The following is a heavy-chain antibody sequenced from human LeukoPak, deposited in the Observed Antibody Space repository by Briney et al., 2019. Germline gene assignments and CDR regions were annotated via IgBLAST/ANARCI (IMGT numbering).Heavy chain of an antibody. CDR2: INLSGST. J-gene: IGHJ5*02. CDR1: GGSFSGYY. Sequence: SETPSLTCAVYGGSFSGYYWSWIRQPPGKGLEWIGEINLSGSTNYNPSLKSRVTISVDTSKNQFSLKLSSVTAADAAVYYCARCRIPGYYDSRGVWFDPWGQGTLVTVPS. D-gene: IGHD3-22*01. CDR3: ARCRIPGYYDSRGVWFDP. V-gene: IGHV4-34*01.